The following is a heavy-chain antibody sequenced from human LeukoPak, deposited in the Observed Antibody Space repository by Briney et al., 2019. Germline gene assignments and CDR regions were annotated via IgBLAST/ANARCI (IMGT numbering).Heavy chain of an antibody. V-gene: IGHV3-66*04. D-gene: IGHD3-22*01. CDR3: ARHPSDDSSGYPNDY. CDR1: GFTLSSNY. J-gene: IGHJ4*02. Sequence: GGTLRLSRAASGFTLSSNYMGWVRGAPGKGLEGGSVIYSAVSTYYADSVKGRCTISRDNSKNTLYLQMNSLRAEDTAVYYCARHPSDDSSGYPNDYWGQGTLVTVSS. CDR2: IYSAVST.